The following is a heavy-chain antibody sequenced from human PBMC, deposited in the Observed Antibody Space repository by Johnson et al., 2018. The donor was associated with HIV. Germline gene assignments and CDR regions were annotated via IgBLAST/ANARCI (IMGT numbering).Heavy chain of an antibody. Sequence: QVQLVESGGGVVQPGRSLRLSCAVSGFTFRSYGVHWVRQAPGKGLEWVAVISYDGSNEYYADYGKGRFTISRDNSKNTLYLQMNSLRAEDTAVYYCAPDIVSPENIWGQGTMVTVSS. D-gene: IGHD2-15*01. V-gene: IGHV3-30*03. J-gene: IGHJ3*02. CDR1: GFTFRSYG. CDR3: APDIVSPENI. CDR2: ISYDGSNE.